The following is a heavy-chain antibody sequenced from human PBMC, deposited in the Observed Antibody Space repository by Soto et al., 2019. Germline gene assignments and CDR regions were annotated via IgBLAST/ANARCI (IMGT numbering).Heavy chain of an antibody. D-gene: IGHD3-16*01. Sequence: QVQLVQSGAEVKKPGSSVKVSCKASGGTFSSYTISWVRQAPGQGLEWMGRIIPILGIANYAQKFQGRVTITADKSTSTAYKELSSLRSEDTAVYYCARDQVLGFDYWGQGTLVTVSS. CDR3: ARDQVLGFDY. J-gene: IGHJ4*02. CDR2: IIPILGIA. V-gene: IGHV1-69*08. CDR1: GGTFSSYT.